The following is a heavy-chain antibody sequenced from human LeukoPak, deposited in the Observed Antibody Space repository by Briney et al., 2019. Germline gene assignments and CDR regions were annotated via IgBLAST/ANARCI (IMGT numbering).Heavy chain of an antibody. D-gene: IGHD3-9*01. CDR2: IYHSGST. Sequence: SETLSLTCAVSGYSISSGYYCGWIRQPPGKGLEWIESIYHSGSTYYNPSLKSRVTISVDTSKNQFSLKLSSVTAADTAVYYCARHVLRYFDWLFGPVDAFDIWGQGTMVTVSS. V-gene: IGHV4-38-2*01. J-gene: IGHJ3*02. CDR1: GYSISSGYY. CDR3: ARHVLRYFDWLFGPVDAFDI.